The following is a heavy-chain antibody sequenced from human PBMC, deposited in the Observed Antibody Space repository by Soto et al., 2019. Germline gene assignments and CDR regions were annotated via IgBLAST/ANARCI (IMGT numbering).Heavy chain of an antibody. D-gene: IGHD3-22*01. V-gene: IGHV3-11*01. CDR3: ARDLGYYDSSGYFDF. CDR2: ISSSGSSGSTL. J-gene: IGHJ4*02. CDR1: GFTFSGYY. Sequence: SRRLSCAASGFTFSGYYMSWIRQSPGKGLEWVSYISSSGSSGSTLYYADSVKGRFTISRDNAKNSLYLQMNSLRAEDTAVYYCARDLGYYDSSGYFDFWGQGHLVTVSS.